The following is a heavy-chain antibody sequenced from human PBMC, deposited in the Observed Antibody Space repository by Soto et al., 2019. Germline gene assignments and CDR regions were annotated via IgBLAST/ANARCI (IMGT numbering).Heavy chain of an antibody. CDR2: IWYDGSNK. V-gene: IGHV3-33*01. CDR3: ARVRRGSCWYNAHCYGMDV. J-gene: IGHJ6*02. CDR1: GFTFSSYG. Sequence: QVQLMESGGGVVQPGRSLRLSCAASGFTFSSYGMHWVRQAPGKGLEWVAVIWYDGSNKEYADSVKGRFTISRDNSKNTLYLQMNSLRAEDTAEYYCARVRRGSCWYNAHCYGMDVWGQGTTVTVSS. D-gene: IGHD6-19*01.